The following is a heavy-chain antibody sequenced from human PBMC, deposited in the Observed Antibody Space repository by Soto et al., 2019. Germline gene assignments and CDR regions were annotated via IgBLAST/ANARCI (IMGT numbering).Heavy chain of an antibody. D-gene: IGHD5-18*01. CDR3: AKDFTGGYSYGYFSYFDY. V-gene: IGHV3-43*01. CDR1: GFTFDDYT. Sequence: GGSLRLSCAASGFTFDDYTMHWVRQAPGKGLEWVSLISWDGGSTYYADSVKGRFTISRDNSKNSLYLQMNSLRTEDTALYYCAKDFTGGYSYGYFSYFDYWGQGTLVTVSS. J-gene: IGHJ4*02. CDR2: ISWDGGST.